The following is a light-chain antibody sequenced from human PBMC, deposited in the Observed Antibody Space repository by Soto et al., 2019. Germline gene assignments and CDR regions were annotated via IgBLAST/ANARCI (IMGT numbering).Light chain of an antibody. CDR2: EVT. Sequence: QSVLTQPASVSGSPGQSITISCTGTSGDIGSYNRVSWYQQHPGKAPKLIIYEVTDRPSGASNRFSGSKSGNTASLTISGLQAEDEAEYYCSSYTNINKRACVFGTGTKLTVL. V-gene: IGLV2-14*01. CDR1: SGDIGSYNR. CDR3: SSYTNINKRACV. J-gene: IGLJ1*01.